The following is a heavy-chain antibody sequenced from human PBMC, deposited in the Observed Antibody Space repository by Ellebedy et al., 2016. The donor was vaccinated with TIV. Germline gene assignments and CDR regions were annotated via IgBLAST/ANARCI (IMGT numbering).Heavy chain of an antibody. D-gene: IGHD1-1*01. CDR2: ISYDGSNK. J-gene: IGHJ4*02. Sequence: GESLKISCAASGFTFSSYAMHWVRQAPGKGLEWVAVISYDGSNKYYADSVKGRFTISRDNSKNTLYLQMNSLRAEDTAVYYCAKDQGRRYAWDYWGQGTLVTVSS. CDR3: AKDQGRRYAWDY. CDR1: GFTFSSYA. V-gene: IGHV3-30-3*01.